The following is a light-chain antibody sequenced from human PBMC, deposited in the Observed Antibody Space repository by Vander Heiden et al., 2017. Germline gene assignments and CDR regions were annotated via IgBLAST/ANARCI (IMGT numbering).Light chain of an antibody. J-gene: IGKJ1*01. Sequence: EIVMTPSPATLSVSPGERATLSCRSSQSVSSNLAWYQQKPGQPPRLLIYGASTRTTGIPARFSGSGSGTEFTLNISSLQSEDFAVYYCQQYNNWPPWTFGQGTKVEIK. CDR1: QSVSSN. V-gene: IGKV3-15*01. CDR2: GAS. CDR3: QQYNNWPPWT.